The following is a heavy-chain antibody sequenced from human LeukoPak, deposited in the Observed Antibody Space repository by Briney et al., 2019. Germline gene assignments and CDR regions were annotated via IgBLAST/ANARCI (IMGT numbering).Heavy chain of an antibody. CDR1: GFTFSSYA. CDR3: ARGIAARPQYYFDY. J-gene: IGHJ4*02. CDR2: ISYDGSNK. V-gene: IGHV3-30-3*01. D-gene: IGHD6-6*01. Sequence: GGSLRLSCAASGFTFSSYAMHWVRQAPGKGLEWVAVISYDGSNKYYADSVKGRFTISRDNSKNTLYLQMNSLRAEDTAVYYCARGIAARPQYYFDYWGQGTLVTVSS.